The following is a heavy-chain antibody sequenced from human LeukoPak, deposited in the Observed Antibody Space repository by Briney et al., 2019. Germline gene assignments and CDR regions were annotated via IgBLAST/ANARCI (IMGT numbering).Heavy chain of an antibody. CDR3: ARRRNVGYFDY. V-gene: IGHV4-39*01. J-gene: IGHJ4*02. Sequence: SETLSLTXTVSGGSISSSSYYWGWIRQPPGQGLEWIGSIYYSGSTYYNPSLKSRVTISVDTSKNQFSLKLSSVTAADTAVYYCARRRNVGYFDYWGQGTLVTVSS. D-gene: IGHD1-26*01. CDR1: GGSISSSSYY. CDR2: IYYSGST.